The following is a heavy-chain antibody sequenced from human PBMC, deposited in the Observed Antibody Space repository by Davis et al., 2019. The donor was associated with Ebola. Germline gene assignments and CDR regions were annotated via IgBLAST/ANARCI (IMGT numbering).Heavy chain of an antibody. Sequence: ASVKVSCKASGYTFTSYGISWVRQAPGQGLEWMGWISAYNGNTNYAQKLQGRVTMTRDTSTRTAYMELSSLRSDDTAVYYCARGELRLPVDYWGQGTLVTVSS. J-gene: IGHJ4*02. CDR1: GYTFTSYG. CDR2: ISAYNGNT. D-gene: IGHD3-3*01. CDR3: ARGELRLPVDY. V-gene: IGHV1-18*04.